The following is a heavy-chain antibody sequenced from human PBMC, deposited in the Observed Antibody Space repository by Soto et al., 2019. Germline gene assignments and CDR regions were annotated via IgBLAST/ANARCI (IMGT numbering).Heavy chain of an antibody. J-gene: IGHJ4*02. CDR1: GSTFSSYA. CDR3: AREETGTFDR. Sequence: QVQLVESGGGVVQPGRSLRLSCAASGSTFSSYAMHWVRQAPGKGLEWVAVIWYDGSNEDYADSVKGRFTISRDNYKNTLFLQMNSLRVEDTAVYYCAREETGTFDRWGQGTLVTVSS. V-gene: IGHV3-33*01. D-gene: IGHD1-1*01. CDR2: IWYDGSNE.